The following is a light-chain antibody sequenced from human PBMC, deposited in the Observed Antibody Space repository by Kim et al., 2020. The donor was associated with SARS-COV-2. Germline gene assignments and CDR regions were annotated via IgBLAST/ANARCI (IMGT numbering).Light chain of an antibody. Sequence: VSPGERATLSCRASQSVGNNLAWYQQKPGQAPRLLIYGASIRATGIPDRFSGSGSGTEFTLTITSLQSEDFAGFYCQQYNVWPLTFGQGTRLEIK. CDR3: QQYNVWPLT. CDR1: QSVGNN. V-gene: IGKV3-15*01. CDR2: GAS. J-gene: IGKJ5*01.